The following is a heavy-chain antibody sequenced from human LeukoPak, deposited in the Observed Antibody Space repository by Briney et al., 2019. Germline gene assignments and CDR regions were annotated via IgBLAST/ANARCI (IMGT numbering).Heavy chain of an antibody. V-gene: IGHV1-69*06. CDR1: GGTFSSYA. Sequence: SVKVSCKASGGTFSSYAISWVRQAPGQGLEWMGGIIPIFGTANYAQKFQGRVTITADKSTSTAYMELSSLRSEDTAVYYCARLHLRLYYYMDVSGKGTTVTVSS. J-gene: IGHJ6*03. CDR2: IIPIFGTA. CDR3: ARLHLRLYYYMDV. D-gene: IGHD4-11*01.